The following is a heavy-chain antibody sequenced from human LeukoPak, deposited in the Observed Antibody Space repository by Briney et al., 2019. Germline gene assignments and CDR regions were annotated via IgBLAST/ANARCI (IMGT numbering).Heavy chain of an antibody. J-gene: IGHJ4*02. D-gene: IGHD6-19*01. CDR1: GYSISSGYY. CDR2: IYHSGST. V-gene: IGHV4-38-2*02. Sequence: SETLSLTCTVSGYSISSGYYWGWIRQPPRKGLEWIGSIYHSGSTYYNPSLKSRVTISVDTSKNQFSLKLSSVTAADTAVYYCARDLAVAGTRDYWGQGTLVTVSS. CDR3: ARDLAVAGTRDY.